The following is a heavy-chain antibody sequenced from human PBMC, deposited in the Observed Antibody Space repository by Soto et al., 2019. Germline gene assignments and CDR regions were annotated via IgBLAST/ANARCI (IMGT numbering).Heavy chain of an antibody. Sequence: GGSLRLSCAASGFTFSSYAMSWVRQAPGKGLEWVSAISGSGGSTYYADSVKGRFTISRDNSKNTLYLQMNSLRAEDTAVYYCAGRPQIVVVVATNYYYGMDVWGQGTTVTVSS. D-gene: IGHD2-15*01. CDR1: GFTFSSYA. J-gene: IGHJ6*02. CDR2: ISGSGGST. V-gene: IGHV3-23*01. CDR3: AGRPQIVVVVATNYYYGMDV.